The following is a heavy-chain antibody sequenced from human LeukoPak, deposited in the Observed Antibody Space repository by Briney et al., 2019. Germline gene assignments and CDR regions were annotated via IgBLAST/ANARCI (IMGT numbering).Heavy chain of an antibody. CDR2: INHSGST. CDR1: GGSFSGYD. CDR3: ARSRGVVPAANDY. D-gene: IGHD2-2*01. Sequence: SETLSLTCDVYGGSFSGYDWNWIRQPPGKALEWIGEINHSGSTNYNPSLKSRVTISVDTSKNQFSLKLSSVTAADTAVYYCARSRGVVPAANDYWGQGSLVTVSS. J-gene: IGHJ4*02. V-gene: IGHV4-34*01.